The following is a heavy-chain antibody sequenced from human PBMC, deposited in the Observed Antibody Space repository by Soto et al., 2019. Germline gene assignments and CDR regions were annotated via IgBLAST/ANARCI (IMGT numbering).Heavy chain of an antibody. J-gene: IGHJ3*01. CDR3: AKDFYSTSYSPSSFSAFDF. Sequence: EVQLLESGGGLVQPGGSLRLSCAASGFSFSTNAMSWVRQAPGKGLEWVSGISASGGNTYYADSVKGRFTISRDNSKNTLYLQMNSLRAGDTAVYYCAKDFYSTSYSPSSFSAFDFWGQGTVVTVSS. D-gene: IGHD6-6*01. CDR2: ISASGGNT. V-gene: IGHV3-23*01. CDR1: GFSFSTNA.